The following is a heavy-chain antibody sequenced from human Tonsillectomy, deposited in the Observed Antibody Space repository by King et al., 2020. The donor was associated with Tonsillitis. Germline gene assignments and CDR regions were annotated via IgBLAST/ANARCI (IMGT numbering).Heavy chain of an antibody. D-gene: IGHD4-17*01. J-gene: IGHJ5*02. Sequence: VQLQQWGAGLLKPSETLSLTCAVYGGSFSGFYWSWVRQPPGKGLEWIGEINHSGSTNYNSSLKSRVTISVDTSKNQFSLKLCSVTAADTAVYYCARSRGDYDDNSWFDPWGQGTLVTVSS. CDR1: GGSFSGFY. CDR2: INHSGST. CDR3: ARSRGDYDDNSWFDP. V-gene: IGHV4-34*01.